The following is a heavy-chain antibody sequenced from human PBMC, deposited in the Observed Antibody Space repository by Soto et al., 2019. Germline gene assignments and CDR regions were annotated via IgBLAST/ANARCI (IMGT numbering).Heavy chain of an antibody. D-gene: IGHD6-19*01. Sequence: QVQLVQSGAEVKKPGSSVKVSCKASGGTFSSYAISWVRQAPGQGLEWMGGIIPIFGTANYAQKFQGRVTITADESMSTAYMELSSLRSEDTAVYYCARGPVAGRYYYYYGMDVWGQGTTVTVSS. CDR2: IIPIFGTA. CDR3: ARGPVAGRYYYYYGMDV. J-gene: IGHJ6*02. V-gene: IGHV1-69*01. CDR1: GGTFSSYA.